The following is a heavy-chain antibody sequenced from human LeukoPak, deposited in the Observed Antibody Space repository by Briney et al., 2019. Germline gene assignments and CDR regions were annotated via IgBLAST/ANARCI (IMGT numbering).Heavy chain of an antibody. CDR1: GFSFNTYS. Sequence: GGSLRLSCAASGFSFNTYSMNWVRQAPGKGLEWVANIQDDGSEKNYMGSVKGRFIISRDNAKNSLFLQMSSLRDEDTALYYCARGWAAIPDWGQGTLVTVSS. D-gene: IGHD2-21*02. CDR3: ARGWAAIPD. J-gene: IGHJ4*02. CDR2: IQDDGSEK. V-gene: IGHV3-7*01.